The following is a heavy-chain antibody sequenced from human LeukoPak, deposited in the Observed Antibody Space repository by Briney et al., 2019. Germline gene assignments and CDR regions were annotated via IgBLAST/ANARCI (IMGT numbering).Heavy chain of an antibody. CDR2: MNPNSGNT. V-gene: IGHV1-8*03. D-gene: IGHD6-6*01. Sequence: ASVKVSCKASGYTFTGYYMHWVRQAPGQGLEWMGWMNPNSGNTGYSQKFQGRVTITRNTSISTAYMELSSLRSEDTAVYYCARRAAIAARPPYNWFDPWGQGTLVTVSS. CDR3: ARRAAIAARPPYNWFDP. CDR1: GYTFTGYY. J-gene: IGHJ5*02.